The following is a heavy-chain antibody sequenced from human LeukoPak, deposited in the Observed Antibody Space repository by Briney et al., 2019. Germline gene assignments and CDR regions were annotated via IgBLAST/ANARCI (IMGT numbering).Heavy chain of an antibody. V-gene: IGHV4-59*01. CDR2: IYYSGST. D-gene: IGHD6-13*01. J-gene: IGHJ4*02. CDR3: ARDVAAAGLDY. Sequence: SETLSLTCTVSGGSISSYYWSWIRQPPGKGLEWIGYIYYSGSTNYNPSLKSRVTISVDTSKNQFSLKLSSVTAADTAVYYCARDVAAAGLDYWGQGTLVTVSS. CDR1: GGSISSYY.